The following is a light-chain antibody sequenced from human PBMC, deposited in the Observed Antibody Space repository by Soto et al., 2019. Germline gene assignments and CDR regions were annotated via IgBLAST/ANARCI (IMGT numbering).Light chain of an antibody. J-gene: IGKJ2*01. CDR2: AAS. CDR3: QQSYSTPYT. Sequence: DTQMTQSPSSLSASVGDRVTITCRASQSISSSLNWYQQKPGKAPQLLIYAASSLQSGVPSRFSGSGSGTDFTLTISSLQPEDFATYYCQQSYSTPYTFGQGTKLEI. CDR1: QSISSS. V-gene: IGKV1-39*01.